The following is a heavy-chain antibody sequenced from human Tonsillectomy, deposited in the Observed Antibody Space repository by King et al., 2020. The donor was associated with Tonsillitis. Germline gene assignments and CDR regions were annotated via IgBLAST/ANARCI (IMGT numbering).Heavy chain of an antibody. V-gene: IGHV3-23*04. CDR3: AKNFGYYGSGQYGMDV. J-gene: IGHJ6*02. CDR1: GFTFSRYA. CDR2: ISGSGSST. Sequence: DVQLVESGGGLVQPGGSPRLSCAASGFTFSRYAMSWVRQAPGKGLEWVSAISGSGSSTYYADSGKGRFNIYRDNSKNTLFLQMSSLRAEDTAVYYCAKNFGYYGSGQYGMDVWGQGTTVTVSS. D-gene: IGHD3-10*01.